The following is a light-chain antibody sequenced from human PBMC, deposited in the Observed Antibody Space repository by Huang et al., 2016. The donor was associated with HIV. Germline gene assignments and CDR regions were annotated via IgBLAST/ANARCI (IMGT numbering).Light chain of an antibody. J-gene: IGKJ1*01. Sequence: EIVLTQSPGTLSLSPGERATLSCRASPRVSSSYLAWYQQKPGQAPRLLIYGASSRATGIPDRFSGSESGTDFTLTISRLEPEDFAVYYCQQYGYSSWTFGQGTKVEIK. CDR3: QQYGYSSWT. CDR1: PRVSSSY. V-gene: IGKV3-20*01. CDR2: GAS.